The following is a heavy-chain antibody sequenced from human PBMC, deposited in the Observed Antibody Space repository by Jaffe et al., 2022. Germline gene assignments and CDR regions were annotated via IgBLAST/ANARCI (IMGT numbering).Heavy chain of an antibody. D-gene: IGHD1-20*01. CDR2: ISSSSSYI. J-gene: IGHJ4*02. Sequence: EVQLVESGGGLVKPGGSLRLSCAASGFTFSSYSMNWVRQAPGKGLEWVSSISSSSSYIYYADSVKGRFTISRDNAKNSLYLQMNSLRAEDTAVYYCAREPPIITGKGPVDYWGQGTLVTVSS. CDR3: AREPPIITGKGPVDY. CDR1: GFTFSSYS. V-gene: IGHV3-21*01.